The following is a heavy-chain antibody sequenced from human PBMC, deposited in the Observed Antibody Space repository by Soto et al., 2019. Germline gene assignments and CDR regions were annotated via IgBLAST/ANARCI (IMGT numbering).Heavy chain of an antibody. Sequence: EVQLVESGGGLVQPGRSLRLSCAASGFMFDTYAMHWVRQAPGRGLEWVSGISWNSGYIAYADSVKGRFTISRDNAKNSLYLQMNSLRAEDTALYYCAKTGLPQWLAIYYFDYWGQGTLVTVSS. CDR3: AKTGLPQWLAIYYFDY. J-gene: IGHJ4*02. D-gene: IGHD6-19*01. V-gene: IGHV3-9*01. CDR2: ISWNSGYI. CDR1: GFMFDTYA.